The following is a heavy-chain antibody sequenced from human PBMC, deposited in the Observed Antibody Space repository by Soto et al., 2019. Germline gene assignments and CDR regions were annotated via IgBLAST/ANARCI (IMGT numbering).Heavy chain of an antibody. V-gene: IGHV3-13*04. CDR1: GFTFSTYD. Sequence: GGSLRLSCAASGFTFSTYDMHWVRQPTGKGLEWVAAIGSAGDTYYPGSVKGRFTISRENARNSLYLQMNSLRAGDTAVFYCARGLSLVRGIINVYVGVDAWGKGTTGTVSS. CDR3: ARGLSLVRGIINVYVGVDA. J-gene: IGHJ6*04. CDR2: IGSAGDT. D-gene: IGHD3-10*01.